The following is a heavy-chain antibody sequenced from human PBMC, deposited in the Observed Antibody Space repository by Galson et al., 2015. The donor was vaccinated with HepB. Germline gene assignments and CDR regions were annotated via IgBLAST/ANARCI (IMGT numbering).Heavy chain of an antibody. CDR3: ARDPGLLTPYYYYMDV. CDR2: IKQDGSEK. V-gene: IGHV3-7*01. D-gene: IGHD2-15*01. CDR1: GFTFSSYW. J-gene: IGHJ6*03. Sequence: SLRLSCAASGFTFSSYWMSWVRQAPGKGLEWVANIKQDGSEKYYVDSVKGRFTISRDNAKNSLYLQMNSLRAEDTAVYYCARDPGLLTPYYYYMDVWGKGTTVTVSS.